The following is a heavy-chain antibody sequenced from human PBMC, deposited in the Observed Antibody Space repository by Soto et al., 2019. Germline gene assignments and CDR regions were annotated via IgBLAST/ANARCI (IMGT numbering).Heavy chain of an antibody. V-gene: IGHV4-31*03. Sequence: QVQLQESGPGLVKPSQTLSLTCTVSGGSISSGGHYWNWIRQHPGKGLEWIGYIYYSGSTFYNPSLKSRVTISVDTSKNQFSLKLSAVTAADTAVYYCARGETYYGTTTWFDPWGQGTLVTVFS. CDR1: GGSISSGGHY. J-gene: IGHJ5*02. D-gene: IGHD1-1*01. CDR3: ARGETYYGTTTWFDP. CDR2: IYYSGST.